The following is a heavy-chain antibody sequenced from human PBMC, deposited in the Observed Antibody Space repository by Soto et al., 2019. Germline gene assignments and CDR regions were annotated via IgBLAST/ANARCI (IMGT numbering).Heavy chain of an antibody. CDR3: ARDAPTIAAQDDY. Sequence: QVQLVQSGAEVKKPGASVKVSCKASGYTFTSYGISWVRQAPGQGLEWMGWISAYSGNTNYAQKLQGRVTMTRDTSTSTAYMELRSRRSDDTAVYYCARDAPTIAAQDDYWGQGTLVTVSS. D-gene: IGHD6-13*01. J-gene: IGHJ4*02. CDR1: GYTFTSYG. V-gene: IGHV1-18*01. CDR2: ISAYSGNT.